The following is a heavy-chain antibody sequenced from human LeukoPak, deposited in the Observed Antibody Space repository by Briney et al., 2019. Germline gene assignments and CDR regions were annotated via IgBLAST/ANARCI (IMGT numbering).Heavy chain of an antibody. V-gene: IGHV4-30-4*08. CDR3: ARDPSNDRFDY. CDR1: GGSISSGGYY. D-gene: IGHD2-8*01. Sequence: SQTLSLTCAVSGGSISSGGYYWSWIRQPPGKGLEWIGYIYYSGSTYYNPSLKSRVTISVDTSKNQFSLKLSSVTAADTAVYYCARDPSNDRFDYWGQGTLVTVSS. CDR2: IYYSGST. J-gene: IGHJ4*02.